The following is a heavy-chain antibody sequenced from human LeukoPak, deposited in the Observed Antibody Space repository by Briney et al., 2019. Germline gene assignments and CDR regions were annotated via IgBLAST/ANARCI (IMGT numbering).Heavy chain of an antibody. CDR2: IKADGSEK. D-gene: IGHD6-13*01. J-gene: IGHJ6*03. CDR1: EFSFSSYW. V-gene: IGHV3-7*02. CDR3: ARSVSSSSWNYYYYSYMFV. Sequence: PGGSLRLSCEASEFSFSSYWMSWVRQAPGKGLEWVGNIKADGSEKYYVDSVQGRFTISRDNAENSLYLQVNSLRAEDTAVYYCARSVSSSSWNYYYYSYMFVWGKKTTVTISS.